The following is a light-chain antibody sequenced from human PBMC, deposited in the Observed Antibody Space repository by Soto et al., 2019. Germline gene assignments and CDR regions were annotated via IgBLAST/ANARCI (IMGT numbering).Light chain of an antibody. V-gene: IGLV1-51*01. Sequence: QSVLTQPPSVSAAPGQKVTISCSGSSSNIGNNYVSWYQQLPGTAPKLLIYDNNKRPSGIPDRFSGSKSGTSATLDITGLQTGDEADYFCGTWATSPSVAFGGGTKVTVL. CDR2: DNN. CDR1: SSNIGNNY. J-gene: IGLJ2*01. CDR3: GTWATSPSVA.